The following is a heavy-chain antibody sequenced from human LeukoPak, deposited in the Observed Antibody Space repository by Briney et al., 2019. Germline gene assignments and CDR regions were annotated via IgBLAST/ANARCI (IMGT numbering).Heavy chain of an antibody. D-gene: IGHD2-2*01. CDR1: GGTFSSYA. V-gene: IGHV1-69*13. CDR3: ASWCGSTSCYAGDYYYYGMDV. J-gene: IGHJ6*02. Sequence: GASVKVFCKASGGTFSSYAISWVRQAPGQGLEWMGGNIPIFGTANYAQKFQGRVTITADESTSTAYMELSSLRSEDTAVYYCASWCGSTSCYAGDYYYYGMDVWGQGTTVTVSS. CDR2: NIPIFGTA.